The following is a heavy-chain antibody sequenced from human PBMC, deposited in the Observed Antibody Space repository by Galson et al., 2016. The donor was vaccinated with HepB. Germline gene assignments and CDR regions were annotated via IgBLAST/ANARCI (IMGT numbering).Heavy chain of an antibody. CDR3: ARDLRIVLIPTIYGMGV. CDR2: ISGSGGST. D-gene: IGHD2-8*01. Sequence: SLRLSCAASGFTFSSYVMSWVRQAPGKGLEWVSAISGSGGSTYYADSVKGRFTISRDNSKNTLYLQMSSLRAEDTAVYYCARDLRIVLIPTIYGMGVWGQGTTVTVSS. J-gene: IGHJ6*02. V-gene: IGHV3-23*01. CDR1: GFTFSSYV.